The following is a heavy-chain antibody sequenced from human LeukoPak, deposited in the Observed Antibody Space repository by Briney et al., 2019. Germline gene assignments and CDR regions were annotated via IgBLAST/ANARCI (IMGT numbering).Heavy chain of an antibody. J-gene: IGHJ6*02. CDR2: IRSKAYGGTT. D-gene: IGHD6-13*01. V-gene: IGHV3-49*03. CDR3: TRLIAAAAYYYYYDMDV. Sequence: PGRSLRLSCTASGFTFGDYAMSWFRQAPGKGLEWVGFIRSKAYGGTTEYAASVKGRFTISRDDSKSIAYLQMNSLKTEDTAVHYCTRLIAAAAYYYYYDMDVWGQGTTVTVSS. CDR1: GFTFGDYA.